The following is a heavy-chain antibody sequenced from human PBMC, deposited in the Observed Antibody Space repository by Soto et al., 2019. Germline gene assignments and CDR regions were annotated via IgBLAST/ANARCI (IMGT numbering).Heavy chain of an antibody. Sequence: SVKVSCKASGGTFSSYAISWVRQAPGQGLEWMGGIIPIFGTANYAQKFQGRVTITADESTSTAYMELSSLRSEDTAVYYCARVRDYYDSSGSFDYWGQGTLVTVSS. CDR3: ARVRDYYDSSGSFDY. D-gene: IGHD3-22*01. CDR1: GGTFSSYA. J-gene: IGHJ4*02. V-gene: IGHV1-69*13. CDR2: IIPIFGTA.